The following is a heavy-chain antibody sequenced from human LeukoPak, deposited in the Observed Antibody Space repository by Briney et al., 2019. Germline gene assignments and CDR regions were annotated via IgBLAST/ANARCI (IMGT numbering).Heavy chain of an antibody. Sequence: GGSLRLSCAAPGFTLNGYWMHWVRQAPGKGLVWVSRINSDGSTTSYADSVKGRFTISRDNSKDTLYLQMNSLRAEDTAVYFCARVATESYDWFDPWGQGTLVTVSS. CDR1: GFTLNGYW. D-gene: IGHD1-26*01. CDR2: INSDGSTT. J-gene: IGHJ5*02. V-gene: IGHV3-74*01. CDR3: ARVATESYDWFDP.